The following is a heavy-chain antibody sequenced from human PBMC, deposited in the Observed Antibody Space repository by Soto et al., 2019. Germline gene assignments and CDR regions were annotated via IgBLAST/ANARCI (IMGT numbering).Heavy chain of an antibody. J-gene: IGHJ6*02. CDR3: AKSPNPGSATPSYYGTDV. Sequence: ASVKVSCKASGYTFTSYAMHWVRQAPGQRLEWMGWINAGNGNTKYSQKFQGRVTITRDTSASTAYMELSSLRSEDTAVYYCAKSPNPGSATPSYYGTDVWGLGTTVTV. CDR2: INAGNGNT. CDR1: GYTFTSYA. D-gene: IGHD2-15*01. V-gene: IGHV1-3*01.